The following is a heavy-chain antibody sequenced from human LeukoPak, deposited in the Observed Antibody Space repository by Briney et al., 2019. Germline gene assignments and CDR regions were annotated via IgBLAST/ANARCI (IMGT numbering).Heavy chain of an antibody. D-gene: IGHD6-6*01. CDR3: AKTARVPDY. J-gene: IGHJ4*02. Sequence: GGSLRLSCAASGFTFSSYSMNWVRQAAGKGLEYIAYISPSSHDIIYADSAKGRFTISRDNAKNSLYLQMNSLRAEDTAVYYCAKTARVPDYWGQGTQVTVSS. CDR1: GFTFSSYS. V-gene: IGHV3-21*05. CDR2: ISPSSHDI.